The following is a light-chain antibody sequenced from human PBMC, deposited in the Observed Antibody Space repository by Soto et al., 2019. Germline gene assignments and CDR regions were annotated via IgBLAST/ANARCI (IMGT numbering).Light chain of an antibody. CDR2: DAS. CDR1: SSDVGGYNY. J-gene: IGLJ2*01. CDR3: SSYTSSSTYVV. V-gene: IGLV2-14*01. Sequence: QSALTQPASVSGSPGQSITISCTGTSSDVGGYNYVSWYQQHPGKAPKLMIYDASNRPSGVSNRFSGSKSGNTASLTISGLQAEDEADYYCSSYTSSSTYVVFGGGTKLTVL.